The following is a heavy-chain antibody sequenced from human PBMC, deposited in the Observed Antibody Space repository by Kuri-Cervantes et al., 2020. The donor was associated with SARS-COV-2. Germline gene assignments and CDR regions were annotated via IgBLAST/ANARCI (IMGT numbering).Heavy chain of an antibody. CDR3: ARDNSGYYQDAEYFQH. J-gene: IGHJ1*01. V-gene: IGHV3-30*04. D-gene: IGHD3-22*01. Sequence: GESLKISCAASGFTFSSYAMHWVRQAPGKGLEWVAVISYDGSDKYYADSVKGRFTISRDNSKNTLYLQMNSLRAEDTAVYYCARDNSGYYQDAEYFQHWGQGTLVTVSS. CDR1: GFTFSSYA. CDR2: ISYDGSDK.